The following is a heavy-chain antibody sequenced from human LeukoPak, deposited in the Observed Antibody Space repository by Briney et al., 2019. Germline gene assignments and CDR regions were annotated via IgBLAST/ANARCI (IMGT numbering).Heavy chain of an antibody. CDR1: GFTFSSYA. V-gene: IGHV3-23*01. J-gene: IGHJ4*02. CDR3: AKGGTYYDYVWGSYRYPM. D-gene: IGHD3-16*02. CDR2: IGGSGGST. Sequence: GGSLSLSCAASGFTFSSYAMSWVGQTPGKGLEWVSAIGGSGGSTYYADSVKGRFTISRDNSKNTLYLQMNSLRAEDTAVYYCAKGGTYYDYVWGSYRYPMWGQGTLVTVSS.